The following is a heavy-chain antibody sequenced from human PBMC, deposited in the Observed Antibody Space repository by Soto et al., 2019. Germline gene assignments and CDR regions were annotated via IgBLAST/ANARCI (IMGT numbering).Heavy chain of an antibody. D-gene: IGHD3-10*01. CDR3: ASSYGSGYRAFDY. CDR1: GDTFTFYS. CDR2: INPILSMS. V-gene: IGHV1-69*02. Sequence: QVPLVQSGAEVKQPGSSVRVSCKASGDTFTFYSINWVRQAPGLGLEWMGRINPILSMSNYAQRFQGRVTMTADKSTRTAYMELSSLRSEDTAMYYCASSYGSGYRAFDYWGQGALVTVSS. J-gene: IGHJ4*02.